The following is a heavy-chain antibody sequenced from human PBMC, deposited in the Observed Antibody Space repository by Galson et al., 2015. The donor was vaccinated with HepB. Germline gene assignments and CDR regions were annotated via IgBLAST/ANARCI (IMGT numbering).Heavy chain of an antibody. CDR2: ISSTNIYT. CDR3: ARGRGYCSSTDCYGNFDF. D-gene: IGHD2-2*01. V-gene: IGHV3-11*03. Sequence: SLRLSCAASGFTFSDYLMTWLRQAPGKGLEWVSHISSTNIYTYYADSVKGRFTISRDNAKDSLHLQMNSLRAEDTAVYYCARGRGYCSSTDCYGNFDFWGQGTLVTVSS. CDR1: GFTFSDYL. J-gene: IGHJ4*02.